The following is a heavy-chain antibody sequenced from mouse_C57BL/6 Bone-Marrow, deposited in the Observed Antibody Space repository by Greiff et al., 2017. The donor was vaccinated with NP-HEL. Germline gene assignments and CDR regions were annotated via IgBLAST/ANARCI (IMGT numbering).Heavy chain of an antibody. V-gene: IGHV7-3*01. CDR3: ARYSYDYDWFAY. Sequence: EVQGVESGGGLVQPGGSLSLSCAASGFTFTDYYMSWVRQPPGKALEWLGFIRNKANGYTTEYSASVKGRFTISRDNSQSILYLQINALRAEDSASYYCARYSYDYDWFAYWGQGTLVTVSA. D-gene: IGHD2-4*01. J-gene: IGHJ3*01. CDR2: IRNKANGYTT. CDR1: GFTFTDYY.